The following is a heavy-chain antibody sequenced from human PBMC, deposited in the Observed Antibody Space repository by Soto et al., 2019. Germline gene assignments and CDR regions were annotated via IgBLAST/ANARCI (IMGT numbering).Heavy chain of an antibody. CDR3: ARSSHYYGSFDY. CDR2: IYYSGST. J-gene: IGHJ4*02. V-gene: IGHV4-59*01. CDR1: GGSISSYY. D-gene: IGHD1-26*01. Sequence: QVQLQGSGPGLVKPSETLSLTCTVSGGSISSYYWSWIRQPPGKGLEWIGYIYYSGSTNYNPSLKSRVTISVDTSKNQFSLKLSSVTAADTAVYYCARSSHYYGSFDYWGQGTLVTVSS.